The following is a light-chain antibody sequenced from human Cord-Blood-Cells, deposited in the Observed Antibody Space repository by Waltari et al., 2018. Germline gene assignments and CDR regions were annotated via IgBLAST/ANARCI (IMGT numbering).Light chain of an antibody. CDR3: CSSAGSSTLV. CDR2: AGS. CDR1: SSDVGSYNL. Sequence: QSALTQPASVSGSPGQSITISCTGTSSDVGSYNLVSWYQQHPGKTPKLMIYAGSKRPSGVSNRCPVPKSGNTASLTISGLQAEDEADYYCCSSAGSSTLVFGGGTKLTVL. J-gene: IGLJ2*01. V-gene: IGLV2-23*01.